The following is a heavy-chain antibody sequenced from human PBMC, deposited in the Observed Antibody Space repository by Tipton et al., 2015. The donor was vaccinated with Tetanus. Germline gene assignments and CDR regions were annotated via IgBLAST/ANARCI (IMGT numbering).Heavy chain of an antibody. D-gene: IGHD2-21*01. Sequence: LSLTCAASGFTFSSYGMHWVRQAPGKGLEWVAVIWYDGSNKYYADSVKGRFTISRDNSRNTLYLQMNSLRAEDTAVYYCARGTSRIVYYFDFWGQGTLVTVSS. CDR2: IWYDGSNK. CDR1: GFTFSSYG. CDR3: ARGTSRIVYYFDF. J-gene: IGHJ4*02. V-gene: IGHV3-33*01.